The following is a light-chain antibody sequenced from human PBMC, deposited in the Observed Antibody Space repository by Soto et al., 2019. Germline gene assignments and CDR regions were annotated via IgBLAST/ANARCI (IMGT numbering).Light chain of an antibody. Sequence: EIVLTQSPGTLSLSPGERATLSCRASQSVSSSYLAWYQQKPGQAPRLLIYGASSRATGIPDRFSGSGSGTDFTLTFSRLEPEDYAVYYGQQYGSSSLTFGQGTKVEIK. V-gene: IGKV3-20*01. CDR1: QSVSSSY. CDR3: QQYGSSSLT. CDR2: GAS. J-gene: IGKJ1*01.